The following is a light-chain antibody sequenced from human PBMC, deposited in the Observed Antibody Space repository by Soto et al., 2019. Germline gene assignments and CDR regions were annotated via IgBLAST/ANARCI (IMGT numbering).Light chain of an antibody. CDR1: HSVGTN. J-gene: IGKJ4*01. CDR3: QQYDDWPLT. V-gene: IGKV3-15*01. Sequence: EIVMTQSPDTLSVSPGEGATLSCSSSHSVGTNLAWYQQKPGQAPRLVISGASTRATGVPARFSGSGSATDFALSISGLQSEDFAVYYCQQYDDWPLTFGGGTRVEIK. CDR2: GAS.